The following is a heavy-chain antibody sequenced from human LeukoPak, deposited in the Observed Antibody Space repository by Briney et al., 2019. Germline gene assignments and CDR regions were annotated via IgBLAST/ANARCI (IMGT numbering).Heavy chain of an antibody. Sequence: SETLSLTCAVYGGSFSGYYWSWIRQPPGKGLEWIGYIYYSGSTNYNPSLKSRVTISVDTSKNQFSLKLSSVTAADTAVYYCARAGGYCSGGSCYSDRAYYYYGMDVWGQGTTVTVSS. CDR2: IYYSGST. V-gene: IGHV4-59*01. D-gene: IGHD2-15*01. J-gene: IGHJ6*02. CDR1: GGSFSGYY. CDR3: ARAGGYCSGGSCYSDRAYYYYGMDV.